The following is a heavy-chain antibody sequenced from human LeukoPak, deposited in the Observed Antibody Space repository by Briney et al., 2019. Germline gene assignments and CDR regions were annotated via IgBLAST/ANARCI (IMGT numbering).Heavy chain of an antibody. CDR1: GFTFSNAW. J-gene: IGHJ3*02. CDR3: TTDTGFLEWLLWNDAFDI. V-gene: IGHV3-15*07. D-gene: IGHD3-3*01. CDR2: IKSKTDGGTT. Sequence: NPGGSLRLSCAASGFTFSNAWMNWVRQAPGKGLEWVGRIKSKTDGGTTDYAAPVKGRFTISRDDSKNTLYLQMNSLKTEDTAVYYCTTDTGFLEWLLWNDAFDIWGQGTMVTVSS.